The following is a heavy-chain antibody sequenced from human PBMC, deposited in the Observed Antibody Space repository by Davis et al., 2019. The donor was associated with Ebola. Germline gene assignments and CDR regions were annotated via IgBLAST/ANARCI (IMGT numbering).Heavy chain of an antibody. D-gene: IGHD6-6*01. CDR2: ISGSNSDA. Sequence: GESLKISCAASGFTFSDYYMIWIRQAPGMGLEYVSYISGSNSDAHYADSVKGRFTISRDNVKNSLYLQMDSLRVEDTAVYYCARTAREADNWGQGTLVTVSS. CDR3: ARTAREADN. V-gene: IGHV3-11*06. CDR1: GFTFSDYY. J-gene: IGHJ4*02.